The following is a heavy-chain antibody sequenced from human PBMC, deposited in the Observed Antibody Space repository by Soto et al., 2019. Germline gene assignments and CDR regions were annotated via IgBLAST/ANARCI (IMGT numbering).Heavy chain of an antibody. J-gene: IGHJ6*02. V-gene: IGHV3-23*01. Sequence: GGSLRLSCAASGFTFSSYAMSWVRQAPGKGLEWVSAISGSGGSTYYADSVKGRFTISRDNSKNTLYLQMNSLRAEDTAVYYCVKDQVVRGVIIPPDYYYGMDVWGQGTTVTVSS. CDR2: ISGSGGST. D-gene: IGHD3-10*01. CDR1: GFTFSSYA. CDR3: VKDQVVRGVIIPPDYYYGMDV.